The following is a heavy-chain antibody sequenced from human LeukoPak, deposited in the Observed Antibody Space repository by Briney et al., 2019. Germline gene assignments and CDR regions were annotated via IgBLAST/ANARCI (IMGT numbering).Heavy chain of an antibody. CDR1: GFTFSSYG. D-gene: IGHD3-3*01. CDR3: AREPDDYDFWSGLSSAFDY. CDR2: IWYGGSNK. J-gene: IGHJ4*02. V-gene: IGHV3-33*08. Sequence: GGSLRLSCAASGFTFSSYGMHWVRQAPGKGLEWVAVIWYGGSNKYYADSVKGRFTISRDNSKNTLYLQMNSLRAEDTAVYYCAREPDDYDFWSGLSSAFDYWGQGTLVTVSS.